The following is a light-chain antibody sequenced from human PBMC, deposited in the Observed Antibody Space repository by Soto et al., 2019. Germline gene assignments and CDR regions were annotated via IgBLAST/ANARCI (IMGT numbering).Light chain of an antibody. Sequence: QSALTQPASVSGTPGQSITISCAGTGSDVGAYNLVSWYQQHPGKAPKLIIFEVTTRPSGSSNRFSGSKSGDTASQTVSGLQAEDEADYFCCSYAGTVAYVFGTGTKLTVL. CDR1: GSDVGAYNL. CDR3: CSYAGTVAYV. V-gene: IGLV2-23*02. CDR2: EVT. J-gene: IGLJ1*01.